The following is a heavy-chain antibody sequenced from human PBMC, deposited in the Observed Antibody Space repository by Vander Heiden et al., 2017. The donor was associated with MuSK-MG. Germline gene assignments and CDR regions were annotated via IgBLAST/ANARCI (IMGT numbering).Heavy chain of an antibody. Sequence: EVQLLASGGGLVQPGGSLRLTCAAPGFTFSSYAMNWVRQAPGKGLEWVAVFVGSGGGIYYADSVKGRFIVSRDNSKNTLSLQMSSLRAEDTAVYFCVKGLGYCSSASCYEDYWGQGTLVTVSS. CDR2: FVGSGGGI. V-gene: IGHV3-23*01. J-gene: IGHJ4*02. D-gene: IGHD2-2*01. CDR3: VKGLGYCSSASCYEDY. CDR1: GFTFSSYA.